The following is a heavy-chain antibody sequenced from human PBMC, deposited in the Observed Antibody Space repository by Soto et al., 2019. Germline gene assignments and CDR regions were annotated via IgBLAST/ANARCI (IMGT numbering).Heavy chain of an antibody. CDR2: GNHSGGT. CDR1: GGSLSGYY. J-gene: IGHJ6*02. Sequence: QVQLHQWGAGLLKPSETLSLTCGVYGGSLSGYYWTWVRQPPGRGLEWIGEGNHSGGTKYNPSLKNRVNISLDMSKNQFSLKLNSVTAADTAAYYCARGRGGAREYFYYGMDVWGQGTTVIVSS. CDR3: ARGRGGAREYFYYGMDV. V-gene: IGHV4-34*01. D-gene: IGHD1-26*01.